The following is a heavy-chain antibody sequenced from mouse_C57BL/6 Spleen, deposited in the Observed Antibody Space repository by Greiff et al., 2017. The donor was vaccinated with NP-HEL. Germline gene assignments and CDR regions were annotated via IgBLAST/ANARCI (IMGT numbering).Heavy chain of an antibody. Sequence: QVQLQQSGTELVKPGASVKLSCKASGYTFTSYWMHWVKQRPGQGLEWIGNINPSNGGTNYNEKFKSKATLTVDKSSSTAYMQLSSLTSEDSAVYYCAREEIYYGNFAWFAYWGQGTLVTVSA. CDR2: INPSNGGT. CDR1: GYTFTSYW. V-gene: IGHV1-53*01. J-gene: IGHJ3*01. CDR3: AREEIYYGNFAWFAY. D-gene: IGHD2-1*01.